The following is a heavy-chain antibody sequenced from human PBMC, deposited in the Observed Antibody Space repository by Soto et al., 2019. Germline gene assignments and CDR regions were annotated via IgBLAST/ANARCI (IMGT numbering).Heavy chain of an antibody. J-gene: IGHJ6*02. Sequence: QVQLVESGGGVVQPGRSLRLSCAASGFTFSSYGMHWVRQAPGKGLEGVAVISYDGSNKYYADSVKGRFTISRDNSKNTLYLQMNSLRAEDTAVYYCAREGDSSSSVYYYYYYGMDVWGQGTTVTVSS. CDR3: AREGDSSSSVYYYYYYGMDV. V-gene: IGHV3-30*03. CDR1: GFTFSSYG. CDR2: ISYDGSNK. D-gene: IGHD6-6*01.